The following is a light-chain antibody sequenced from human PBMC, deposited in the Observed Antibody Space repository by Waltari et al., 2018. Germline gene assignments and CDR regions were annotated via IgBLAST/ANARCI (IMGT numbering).Light chain of an antibody. CDR1: ENVNNY. Sequence: DIQMTHSPSSLSASVGDRVTITCRASENVNNYLNWYQQKPGKAPKLLIYKASTLQSGVPSRFSGSGSGTDYTFTISSLQSEDVATYYCQHNYGTLTFGGGTKVEIK. CDR3: QHNYGTLT. V-gene: IGKV1-39*01. J-gene: IGKJ4*01. CDR2: KAS.